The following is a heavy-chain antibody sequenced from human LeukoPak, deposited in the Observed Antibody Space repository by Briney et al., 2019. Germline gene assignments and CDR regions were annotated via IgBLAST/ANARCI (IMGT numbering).Heavy chain of an antibody. J-gene: IGHJ5*02. Sequence: SETLSLTCTVSGGSIIYYYWSWIRRPPGKGLEWIGYSFYTGKTKFNPSLKSRVTISVDTSKNQFSLKLSSVTAADTAFYYCARGGGDYATNWFDPWGQGTLVTVSS. V-gene: IGHV4-59*01. CDR2: SFYTGKT. CDR3: ARGGGDYATNWFDP. CDR1: GGSIIYYY. D-gene: IGHD2-21*02.